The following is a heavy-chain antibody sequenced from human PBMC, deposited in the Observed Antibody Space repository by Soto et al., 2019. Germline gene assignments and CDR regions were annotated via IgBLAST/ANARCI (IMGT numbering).Heavy chain of an antibody. CDR1: GYTFTSYG. CDR3: AREIRFLEWSPQYYMDV. CDR2: ISAYNGNT. V-gene: IGHV1-18*01. D-gene: IGHD3-3*01. Sequence: ASVKVSCKSSGYTFTSYGISWVRQAPGQGLEWMGWISAYNGNTNYAQKLQGRVTMTTDPPTSTAYMELRSLRSDDTAVYYCAREIRFLEWSPQYYMDVWGNGTTVTVSS. J-gene: IGHJ6*03.